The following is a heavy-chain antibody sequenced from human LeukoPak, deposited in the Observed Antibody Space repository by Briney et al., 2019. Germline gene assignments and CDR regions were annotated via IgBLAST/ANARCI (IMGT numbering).Heavy chain of an antibody. V-gene: IGHV4-39*02. D-gene: IGHD1-7*01. Sequence: PSETLSLTCTVSGGSISSSNYYWDWIRQPPGKGLEWIGSIYYSGSTYYNPSLKSRVTISVDTSKNQFSLRLNSVTAADTAVYYCARDNWNYGSSMDVWGQGTTVTVSS. CDR3: ARDNWNYGSSMDV. J-gene: IGHJ6*02. CDR1: GGSISSSNYY. CDR2: IYYSGST.